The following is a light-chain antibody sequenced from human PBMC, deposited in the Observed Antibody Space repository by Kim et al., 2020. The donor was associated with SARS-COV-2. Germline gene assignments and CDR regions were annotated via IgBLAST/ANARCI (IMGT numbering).Light chain of an antibody. CDR1: NIGSKS. CDR2: YDS. Sequence: APGKTARITCGGNNIGSKSVHWYQQKPGQAPVLVIYYDSDRPSGIPERFSGSNSGNTATLTISRVEAGDEADYYRQVWDSSSDDQVFGGGTQLTVL. J-gene: IGLJ2*01. CDR3: QVWDSSSDDQV. V-gene: IGLV3-21*04.